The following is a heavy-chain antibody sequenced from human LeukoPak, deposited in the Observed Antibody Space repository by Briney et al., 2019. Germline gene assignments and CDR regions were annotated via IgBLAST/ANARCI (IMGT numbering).Heavy chain of an antibody. D-gene: IGHD2-2*01. J-gene: IGHJ1*01. CDR2: IYYSGST. Sequence: TSQTLSLTCTVSGGSISSGDYYWSWSRQPPGKGLEWIGYIYYSGSTYYNPSLKSRVTISVDTSKNQFSLKLSSVTAADTAVYYCAREGIVVVPAASRTEYFQHWGQGTLVTVSS. CDR1: GGSISSGDYY. CDR3: AREGIVVVPAASRTEYFQH. V-gene: IGHV4-30-4*08.